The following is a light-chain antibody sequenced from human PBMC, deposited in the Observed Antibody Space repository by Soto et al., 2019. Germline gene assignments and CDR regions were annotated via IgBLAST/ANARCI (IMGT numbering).Light chain of an antibody. CDR1: QSVNSRY. J-gene: IGKJ2*01. CDR2: GAS. CDR3: QHYGSSPYT. V-gene: IGKV3-20*01. Sequence: EIVLTQSPGTLSLSPGERATLSCGASQSVNSRYLAWYQQKPGQAPRLLIYGASSRATGIPDRFSGSGCGTDFTLTIRRLEPEDFAVYYCQHYGSSPYTFGRGTKVEIK.